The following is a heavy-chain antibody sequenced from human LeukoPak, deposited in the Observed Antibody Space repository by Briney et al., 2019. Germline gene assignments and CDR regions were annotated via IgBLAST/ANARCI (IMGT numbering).Heavy chain of an antibody. V-gene: IGHV4-59*01. CDR3: ARGAWWFDP. CDR1: GGSISIYY. Sequence: SETLSLTCTVSGGSISIYYWSWIRQPPGKGLEWIGYIYYSGSTNYNPSLKSRVTISVDTSKNQFSLKLSSVTAADTAVYYCARGAWWFDPWGQGTLVTVSS. J-gene: IGHJ5*02. CDR2: IYYSGST.